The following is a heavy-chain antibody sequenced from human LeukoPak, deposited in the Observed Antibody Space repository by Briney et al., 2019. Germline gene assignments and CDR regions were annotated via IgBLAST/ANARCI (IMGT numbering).Heavy chain of an antibody. J-gene: IGHJ3*02. CDR3: ARDYPEDSGFRAFDI. CDR2: IYYSGST. D-gene: IGHD3-10*01. V-gene: IGHV4-31*03. CDR1: GGSISSGGYY. Sequence: TLSLTCPVSGGSISSGGYYWSWIRQHPGTGLEWIGYIYYSGSTYYNPSLKSRVTISVDTSKNQFSLKLSSVTAADTAVYYCARDYPEDSGFRAFDIWGQGTMVTVSS.